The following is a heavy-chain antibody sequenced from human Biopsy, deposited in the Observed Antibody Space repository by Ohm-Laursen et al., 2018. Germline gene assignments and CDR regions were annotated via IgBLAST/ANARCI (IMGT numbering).Heavy chain of an antibody. J-gene: IGHJ6*02. Sequence: GSLRLSCTASGFTFSSYAMSWVRQAPGKGLEWVSAIRSTGGSTYYANSVKGRFTISRDNSKNILFLQVNNLRAEDTAIHYCTKADDFWSPEGYYYYFSGMDVWGQGTTVTVSS. V-gene: IGHV3-23*01. CDR3: TKADDFWSPEGYYYYFSGMDV. D-gene: IGHD3-3*01. CDR2: IRSTGGST. CDR1: GFTFSSYA.